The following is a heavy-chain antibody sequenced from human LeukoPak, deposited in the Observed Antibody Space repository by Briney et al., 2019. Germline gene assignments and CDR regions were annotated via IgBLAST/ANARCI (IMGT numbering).Heavy chain of an antibody. CDR3: AKDSAPGIAADDY. CDR2: ISGSGERT. V-gene: IGHV3-23*01. J-gene: IGHJ4*02. D-gene: IGHD6-13*01. Sequence: GASLRLSCAASGFTFSSQELTWVRQAPNKGLEWVSAISGSGERTHYADSVKGRFTISRDNSRNILYLQMNNLGAEDTAIYYCAKDSAPGIAADDYWGQGTLVTVSS. CDR1: GFTFSSQE.